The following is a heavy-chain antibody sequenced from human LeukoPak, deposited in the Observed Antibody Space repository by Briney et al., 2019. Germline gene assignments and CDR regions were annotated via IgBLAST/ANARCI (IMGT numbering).Heavy chain of an antibody. CDR1: GGSISSYY. J-gene: IGHJ4*02. Sequence: SETLSLTCTVSGGSISSYYWSWIRQPPGKGLEWIGYIYYSGSTNYNPSLKSRVTISVDTSKNQFSLKLSSVTAADTAVYYCARDGRLGYCSGGSCYGARYYFDYWGQGTLVTVSS. CDR2: IYYSGST. V-gene: IGHV4-59*01. CDR3: ARDGRLGYCSGGSCYGARYYFDY. D-gene: IGHD2-15*01.